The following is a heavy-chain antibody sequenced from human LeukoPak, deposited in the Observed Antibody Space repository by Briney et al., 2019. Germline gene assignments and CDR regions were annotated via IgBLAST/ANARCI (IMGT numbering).Heavy chain of an antibody. Sequence: GGSLRLSCAASGFTFSGYAMHWVHQAPGKGLEWVAVISHTGSTTYYADSVKGRFTISRDNSQNTLSLQMNSLRAEDTAVYYCARDQGGSYLLDYWGQGTLVTVSS. CDR1: GFTFSGYA. V-gene: IGHV3-30*07. CDR3: ARDQGGSYLLDY. CDR2: ISHTGSTT. D-gene: IGHD1-26*01. J-gene: IGHJ4*02.